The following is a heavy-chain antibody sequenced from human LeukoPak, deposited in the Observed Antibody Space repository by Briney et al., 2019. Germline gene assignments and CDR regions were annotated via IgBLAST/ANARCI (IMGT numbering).Heavy chain of an antibody. J-gene: IGHJ4*02. V-gene: IGHV3-74*01. CDR1: GFTFSSYW. CDR3: ARGYDILTGLDGFDY. CDR2: INSDGSSI. Sequence: PGGSLRLSCAASGFTFSSYWMDWVRHTPGKGLVWVSRINSDGSSIIYADSVKGRFTISRDNPKNSLYLQMNSLRAEDTAVYYCARGYDILTGLDGFDYWGQGTLVTVSS. D-gene: IGHD3-9*01.